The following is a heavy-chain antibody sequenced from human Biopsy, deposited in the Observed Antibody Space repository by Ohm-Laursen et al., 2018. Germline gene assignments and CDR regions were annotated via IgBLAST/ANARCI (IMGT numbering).Heavy chain of an antibody. CDR3: ATKLTGYFHH. CDR1: GGTFTNYA. CDR2: IIPIFGTA. D-gene: IGHD3-9*01. V-gene: IGHV1-69*06. J-gene: IGHJ1*01. Sequence: SVKVSCNASGGTFTNYAISWVRQAPGQGLEWMGGIIPIFGTANYAQKFQDRVTVAADTSTSTATMELRSLRSDDTAVYYCATKLTGYFHHWGQGTLVIVSS.